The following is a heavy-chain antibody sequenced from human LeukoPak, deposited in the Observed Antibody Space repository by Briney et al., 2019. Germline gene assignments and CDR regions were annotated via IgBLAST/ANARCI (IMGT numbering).Heavy chain of an antibody. Sequence: ASVKVSCKASGYTFTGYYMHWVRQAPGQGLEWMGWINPNSGGTNYAQKFQGRVTMTRDTSISTAYMELSRLRSDDTAVYYCAREKAVQLWLPYYYYMDVWGKGTTVTVSS. CDR1: GYTFTGYY. CDR3: AREKAVQLWLPYYYYMDV. D-gene: IGHD5-18*01. V-gene: IGHV1-2*02. CDR2: INPNSGGT. J-gene: IGHJ6*03.